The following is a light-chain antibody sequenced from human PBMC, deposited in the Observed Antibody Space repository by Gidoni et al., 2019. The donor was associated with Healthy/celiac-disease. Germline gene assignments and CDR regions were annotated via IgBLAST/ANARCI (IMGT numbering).Light chain of an antibody. J-gene: IGKJ2*01. CDR1: QSISSW. Sequence: DIQMTQSPSTLSASVGDRVTITCRASQSISSWLAWYQQKPGKAPKLLIYDASSLESGVPSRFSGSGSGTEFTLTISSLQPDDFATYYCQQYNSMEYTFXQXTKLEIK. CDR2: DAS. V-gene: IGKV1-5*01. CDR3: QQYNSMEYT.